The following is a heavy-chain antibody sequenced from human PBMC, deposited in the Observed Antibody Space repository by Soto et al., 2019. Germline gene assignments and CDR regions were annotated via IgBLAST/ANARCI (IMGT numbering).Heavy chain of an antibody. Sequence: QVQLQESGPGLVKPSETLSLTCTVSGGSVSSGSYYWSWIRQPPGKGLVWIGYIYYSGSTNYNPSLMSRVTISVDTSKNQFSLKLSSVTDADTAVYYCARVTSRPITMVQGYWFDRWGQGTLVTVFS. CDR2: IYYSGST. CDR3: ARVTSRPITMVQGYWFDR. V-gene: IGHV4-61*01. CDR1: GGSVSSGSYY. D-gene: IGHD3-10*01. J-gene: IGHJ5*02.